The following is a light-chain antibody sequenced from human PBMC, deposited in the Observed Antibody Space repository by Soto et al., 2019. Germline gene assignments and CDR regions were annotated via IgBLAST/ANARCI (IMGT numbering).Light chain of an antibody. J-gene: IGKJ4*01. CDR3: QQRSNWPLT. CDR2: EAS. V-gene: IGKV3-11*01. CDR1: QSVSSY. Sequence: EIVLTQSPATLSLSPGERATLSCRASQSVSSYLAWYQQKPGQAPRLLIYEASNRATGIPARFSGSGSGTDFTLTISSLEPADFAVYYCQQRSNWPLTFGGGTKVEIK.